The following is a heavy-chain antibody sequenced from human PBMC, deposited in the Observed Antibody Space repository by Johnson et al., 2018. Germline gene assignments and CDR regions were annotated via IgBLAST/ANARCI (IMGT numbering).Heavy chain of an antibody. D-gene: IGHD3-16*01. CDR1: SGSTSSSGNY. CDR3: ARHWGSFDV. CDR2: FYYRGNT. Sequence: QVQLQESGPGLVEPSETLSLTCTVSSGSTSSSGNYWGWIRQPPGQGLDWIGSFYYRGNTYYNPSLKSPVTISVDTSKSQFFLNLSSVTPADTAVYYCARHWGSFDVGGQGTMVTVYS. V-gene: IGHV4-39*01. J-gene: IGHJ3*01.